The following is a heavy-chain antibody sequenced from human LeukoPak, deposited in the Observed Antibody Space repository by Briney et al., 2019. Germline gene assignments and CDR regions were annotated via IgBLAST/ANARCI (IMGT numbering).Heavy chain of an antibody. CDR1: GGSISSSNYY. CDR2: IHYSGST. Sequence: SETLSLTCSVSGGSISSSNYYWGWIRQPPGKGLEWIGSIHYSGSTYYNPSLKSRVTISVDTSNNQFSLKQSSVTAADTAVYYCARGSVGSYGGSQIFDYWGQGILVTVSP. D-gene: IGHD1-26*01. J-gene: IGHJ4*02. CDR3: ARGSVGSYGGSQIFDY. V-gene: IGHV4-39*01.